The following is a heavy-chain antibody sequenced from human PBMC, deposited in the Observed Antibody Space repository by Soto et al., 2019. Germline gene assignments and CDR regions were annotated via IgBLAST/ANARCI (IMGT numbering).Heavy chain of an antibody. J-gene: IGHJ4*02. Sequence: GGSLRLSCAASRLTFIGCEMNCFRHSPWKWLEWVSYIGTRGRTTYYADSVKGRFTISRDNARSSLFLQMNSLRVEDTAMYYCAGRYCSNDVCHLGLSDFWGQGILVTVSS. CDR3: AGRYCSNDVCHLGLSDF. D-gene: IGHD2-8*01. V-gene: IGHV3-48*03. CDR1: RLTFIGCE. CDR2: IGTRGRTT.